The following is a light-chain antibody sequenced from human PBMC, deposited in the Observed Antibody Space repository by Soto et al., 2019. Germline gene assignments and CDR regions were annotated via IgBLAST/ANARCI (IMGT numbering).Light chain of an antibody. CDR2: AAS. CDR3: QQSFTTPRYT. V-gene: IGKV1-39*01. J-gene: IGKJ2*01. CDR1: QGISTY. Sequence: DIQMTQSPSSLSASVGDRLTITCRASQGISTYLNWYQQKPEKAPKLLIYAASSLQSGVPSRFSGTGSGTDFTLTISSLQPEDFASYYCQQSFTTPRYTFGQGTKLEIK.